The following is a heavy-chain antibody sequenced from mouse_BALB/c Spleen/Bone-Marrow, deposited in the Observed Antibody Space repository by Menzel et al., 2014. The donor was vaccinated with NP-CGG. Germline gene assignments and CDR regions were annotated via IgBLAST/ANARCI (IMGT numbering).Heavy chain of an antibody. CDR2: INPSNGRT. J-gene: IGHJ3*01. D-gene: IGHD2-1*01. CDR1: GYTFTSYW. Sequence: VQGVESGAELVKPGASVKLSCKASGYTFTSYWMHWVKQRPGQGLEWSGEINPSNGRTNYNEKFKSKATLTVDKSSSTAYMQLSSLTSEDSAVYYCASYYGNYAYWGQGTLVTVSA. V-gene: IGHV1S81*02. CDR3: ASYYGNYAY.